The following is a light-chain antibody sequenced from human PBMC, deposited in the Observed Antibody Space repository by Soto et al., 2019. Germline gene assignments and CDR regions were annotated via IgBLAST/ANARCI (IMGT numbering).Light chain of an antibody. CDR3: PSYTPPATYA. CDR1: SSDLGDYNY. J-gene: IGLJ1*01. V-gene: IGLV2-14*03. Sequence: QSALTQPASVSGSPGQSITISCTGASSDLGDYNYVSWYQQHPGKAPKLMIYDVSSRPSGVSDRFSGSKSGNTASLTIYGFQAEDEPAYYCPSYTPPATYAFAPGTKVTVL. CDR2: DVS.